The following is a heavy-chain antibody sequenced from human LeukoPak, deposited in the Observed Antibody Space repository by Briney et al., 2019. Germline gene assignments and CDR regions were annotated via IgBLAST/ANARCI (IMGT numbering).Heavy chain of an antibody. J-gene: IGHJ4*02. D-gene: IGHD3-10*01. CDR1: GYTFTNYW. V-gene: IGHV5-51*01. Sequence: GESLKISCRAAGYTFTNYWIGWVRQMPGKGLEWMGIMYPGDSDTRYSPSFQGQATLSADKSISTAYLQWSSLKASDTAMYYCAASTYGSGAYVGFDSWGQGTLVTVSS. CDR2: MYPGDSDT. CDR3: AASTYGSGAYVGFDS.